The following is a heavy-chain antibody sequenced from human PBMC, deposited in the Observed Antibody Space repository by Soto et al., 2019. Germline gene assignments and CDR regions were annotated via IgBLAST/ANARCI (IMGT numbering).Heavy chain of an antibody. CDR1: GFTFSSHW. V-gene: IGHV3-74*01. J-gene: IGHJ4*02. CDR2: IDNYGGTI. Sequence: EVHLVESGGGLVQPGGSLRLSCAASGFTFSSHWMHWVRQAPGKGLMWVSRIDNYGGTIDYADSVEGRFTISRVNVKXXXXXXXXXXXXXXXXXXXXXXXXXGXDYWGQGVLVTVSS. CDR3: XXXXXGXDY.